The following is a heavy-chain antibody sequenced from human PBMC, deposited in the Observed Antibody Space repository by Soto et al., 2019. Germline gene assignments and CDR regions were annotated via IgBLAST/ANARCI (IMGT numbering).Heavy chain of an antibody. D-gene: IGHD2-15*01. Sequence: QITLKESGPTLVKPTQTLTLTCTFSGFSLSTSGVGVGWIRQPPGKALEWLTFIYWDDDKRNSPFLKSRLTTPKDPSKNQVVLTMPNMDPVYTATYYCAHLVVAGITYSFDSWGQGTLVTVSS. V-gene: IGHV2-5*02. CDR3: AHLVVAGITYSFDS. CDR1: GFSLSTSGVG. CDR2: IYWDDDK. J-gene: IGHJ4*02.